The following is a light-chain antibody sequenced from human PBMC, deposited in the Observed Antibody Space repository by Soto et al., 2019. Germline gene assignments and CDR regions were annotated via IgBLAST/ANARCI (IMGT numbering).Light chain of an antibody. CDR3: QQRSNWPPLT. CDR1: QSVSSY. Sequence: EIGLTQSPATLPLSPGERATLSCRASQSVSSYLAWYQQKPGQAPRLLIYDASNRATGIPARFSGSGSGKDFTLTSSSLELEDFAVYYCQQRSNWPPLTLGGGTKVEIK. J-gene: IGKJ4*01. CDR2: DAS. V-gene: IGKV3-11*01.